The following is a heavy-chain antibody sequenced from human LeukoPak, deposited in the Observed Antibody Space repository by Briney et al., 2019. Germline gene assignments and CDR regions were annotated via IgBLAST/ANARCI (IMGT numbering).Heavy chain of an antibody. J-gene: IGHJ5*02. Sequence: PSETLSLTCTVSSGSISSYYWSWIRQPPGKGLEWIGYIYYSGSTNYNPSLKSRVTISVDTSKNQFSLKLSSATAADTAVYYCAGGGPRGFDPWGQGTLVTVSS. CDR1: SGSISSYY. D-gene: IGHD3-16*01. CDR3: AGGGPRGFDP. CDR2: IYYSGST. V-gene: IGHV4-59*01.